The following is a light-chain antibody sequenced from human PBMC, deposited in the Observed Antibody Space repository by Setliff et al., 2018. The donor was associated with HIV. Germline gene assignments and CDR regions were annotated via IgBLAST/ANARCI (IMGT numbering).Light chain of an antibody. Sequence: QSVLTQPASVSAAPGLAITISCTGTNSDVGGYNYVSWYVQEPGKAPKLIMYNFTSRPSGISNRFSGSKSGNTASLTISGLQAEDEGDYFCTSYTSSDTYVFGTGTKVTVL. CDR1: NSDVGGYNY. J-gene: IGLJ1*01. CDR3: TSYTSSDTYV. V-gene: IGLV2-14*03. CDR2: NFT.